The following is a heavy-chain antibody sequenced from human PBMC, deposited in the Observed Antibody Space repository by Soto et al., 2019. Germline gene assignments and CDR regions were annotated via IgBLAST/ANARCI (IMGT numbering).Heavy chain of an antibody. J-gene: IGHJ6*02. CDR3: AMVDNYVTPTPQDV. CDR2: ISPYSGNT. V-gene: IGHV1-18*01. D-gene: IGHD3-16*01. CDR1: GYIFVNYG. Sequence: QVQLVQSGDEVRKPGSSVKVSCKASGYIFVNYGIAWVRQAPGQALEWMGWISPYSGNTHYASKVKGSLTMTTDTSTRTAYMVMGSLTSDDKAVYFCAMVDNYVTPTPQDVWGQGSTVTVSS.